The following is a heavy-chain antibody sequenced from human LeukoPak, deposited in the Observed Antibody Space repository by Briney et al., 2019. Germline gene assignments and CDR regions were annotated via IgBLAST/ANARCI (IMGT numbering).Heavy chain of an antibody. CDR1: GYSFSSYP. V-gene: IGHV1-18*01. CDR2: ISVYNGNT. Sequence: GASVKVSCKTSGYSFSSYPMHWVRQAPGQGLEWRGWISVYNGNTNYAQKLQGRVTMTTDTSTSTAYMELRSLRSDDTAVYYCARGYYDFWSGYPLDYWGQGTLVTVSS. J-gene: IGHJ4*02. D-gene: IGHD3-3*01. CDR3: ARGYYDFWSGYPLDY.